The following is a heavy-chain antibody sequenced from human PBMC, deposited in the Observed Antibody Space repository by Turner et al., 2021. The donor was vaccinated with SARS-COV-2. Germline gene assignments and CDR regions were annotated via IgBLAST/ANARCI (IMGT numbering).Heavy chain of an antibody. CDR1: GGSISSSSYY. Sequence: QLQLQESGPGMVKPSETLSPTCTVAGGSISSSSYYWGWIRQPPGKGLEWIGNIYYRGSAYYNPSLKSRVTISVDPSKNPFSLKLTSVTAADTAVYYCARLMDTAMDYYGTDVWGQGTTVTVSS. D-gene: IGHD5-18*01. CDR2: IYYRGSA. V-gene: IGHV4-39*01. J-gene: IGHJ6*02. CDR3: ARLMDTAMDYYGTDV.